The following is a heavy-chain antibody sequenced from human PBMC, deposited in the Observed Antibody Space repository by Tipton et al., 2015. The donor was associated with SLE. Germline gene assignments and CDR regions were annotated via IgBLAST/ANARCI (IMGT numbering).Heavy chain of an antibody. Sequence: SLRLSCAASGFSFSSYYMNWVRQAPGKGLEWVSSISGSGSYMFYADSGKGRFTISRDNAKNSLYLQMNSLRAEDTAVYYCAGDPDGSGSYWRAYYFDSWGQGTLVTVSS. J-gene: IGHJ4*02. CDR3: AGDPDGSGSYWRAYYFDS. D-gene: IGHD3-10*01. CDR2: ISGSGSYM. CDR1: GFSFSSYY. V-gene: IGHV3-21*01.